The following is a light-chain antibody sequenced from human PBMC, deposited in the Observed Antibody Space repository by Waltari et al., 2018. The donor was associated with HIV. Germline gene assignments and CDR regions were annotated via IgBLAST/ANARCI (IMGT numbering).Light chain of an antibody. CDR2: RNN. CDR3: AVWGDSLNSYV. Sequence: QSVLTQPPSASGTPGQRVTISCSGSSSNLGSNYVYWYPQLPGTAPKLLIYRNNQRPSGVPDRFSGSKSGTSASLAISGLRSEDEADYYCAVWGDSLNSYVFGTGTEVTVL. CDR1: SSNLGSNY. V-gene: IGLV1-47*01. J-gene: IGLJ1*01.